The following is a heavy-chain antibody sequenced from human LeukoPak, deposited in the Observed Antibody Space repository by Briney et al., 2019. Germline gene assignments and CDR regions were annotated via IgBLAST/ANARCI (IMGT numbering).Heavy chain of an antibody. D-gene: IGHD3-10*01. CDR1: GGSVRSNS. V-gene: IGHV4-59*02. CDR2: IYDSGST. Sequence: SETLSLTCTVSGGSVRSNSWSWIRQPPGKGLEWIGNIYDSGSTSYNPSLKSRVTMSVDTSNNQFSLKLTSVTAADTAVYYCARVRSHLWPLFGYWGQGALVSVSS. CDR3: ARVRSHLWPLFGY. J-gene: IGHJ4*02.